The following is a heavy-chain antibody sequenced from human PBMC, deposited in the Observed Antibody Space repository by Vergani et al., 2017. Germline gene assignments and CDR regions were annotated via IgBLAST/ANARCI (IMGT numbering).Heavy chain of an antibody. CDR3: ARDTERNYYYYFDY. Sequence: EVQLVESGGGLVKPGGSLRLSCAASGFTFSSYSMNWVRQAPGKGLEWVSSISSSSSYIYYADSVKGRFTISRDNAKNSLYLQMNSPRAEDTAVYYCARDTERNYYYYFDYWGQGTLVTVSS. CDR2: ISSSSSYI. CDR1: GFTFSSYS. V-gene: IGHV3-21*01. J-gene: IGHJ4*02. D-gene: IGHD4-11*01.